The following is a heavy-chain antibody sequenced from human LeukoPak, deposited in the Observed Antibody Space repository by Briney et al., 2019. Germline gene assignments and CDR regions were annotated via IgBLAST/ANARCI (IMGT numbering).Heavy chain of an antibody. V-gene: IGHV3-53*01. J-gene: IGHJ4*02. CDR2: IYSGGST. D-gene: IGHD2-21*01. Sequence: GGSLRLSCAASGFTFSSHGMSWVRLAPGKGLEWVSVIYSGGSTYYADSVKGRFTISRDNSKNTLYLQMNSLRAEDTAVYYCARAADWYFDYWGQGTLVTVSS. CDR3: ARAADWYFDY. CDR1: GFTFSSHG.